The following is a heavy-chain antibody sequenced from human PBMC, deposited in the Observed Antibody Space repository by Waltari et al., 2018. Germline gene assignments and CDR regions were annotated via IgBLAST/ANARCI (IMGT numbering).Heavy chain of an antibody. CDR3: ARASAGYYYYGMDV. CDR2: IYSGGST. J-gene: IGHJ6*02. Sequence: EVQLLESGGGLVQPGGSLRLSCAASGFTFSSYAMSWVRQAPGKGLEWVSVIYSGGSTYYADSVKGRFTISRDNSKNTLYLQMNSLRAEDTAVYYCARASAGYYYYGMDVWGQGTTVTVSS. V-gene: IGHV3-23*03. CDR1: GFTFSSYA.